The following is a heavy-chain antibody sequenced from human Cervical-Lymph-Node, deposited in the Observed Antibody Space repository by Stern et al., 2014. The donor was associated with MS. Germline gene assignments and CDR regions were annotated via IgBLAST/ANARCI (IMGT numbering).Heavy chain of an antibody. Sequence: QMQLVQSGAEVKKTGASVKVSCKASGYTFTSYGISWVRQAPGQGLEWMGCVSTYNVNTNYAQKLQGRVTMTTDTSTTTAYMELRSLTSDDTAVYYCARGDGYNNPFDIWGQGTMVTVSS. CDR1: GYTFTSYG. V-gene: IGHV1-18*01. CDR3: ARGDGYNNPFDI. J-gene: IGHJ3*02. D-gene: IGHD5-24*01. CDR2: VSTYNVNT.